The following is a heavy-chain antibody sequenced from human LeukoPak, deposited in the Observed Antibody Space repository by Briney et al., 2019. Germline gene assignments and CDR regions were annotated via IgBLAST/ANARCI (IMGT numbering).Heavy chain of an antibody. CDR3: ARRVVPAAMGAYYYGMDV. CDR1: GGTFSSYA. Sequence: VASVKVSCKASGGTFSSYAISWVRQAPGQGLEWMGGIIPIFGTANYAQKFQGRVTITADESTSTAYMELSSLRSEDTAVYYCARRVVPAAMGAYYYGMDVWGKGTTVTVSS. D-gene: IGHD2-2*01. J-gene: IGHJ6*04. V-gene: IGHV1-69*13. CDR2: IIPIFGTA.